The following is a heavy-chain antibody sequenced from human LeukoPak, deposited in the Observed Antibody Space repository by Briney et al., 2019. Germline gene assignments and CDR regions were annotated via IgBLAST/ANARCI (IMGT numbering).Heavy chain of an antibody. CDR2: TYYRSKWYN. CDR1: GDSVSSNSAA. CDR3: ARGMVKINYYMDV. J-gene: IGHJ6*03. Sequence: SQTLSLTCAISGDSVSSNSAAWNWIRQSPSRGLEWLGRTYYRSKWYNDYTVSMRSRITINPDTSKDQFSLQLNSVTPEDTAVYYCARGMVKINYYMDVWGKGTTVTVSS. V-gene: IGHV6-1*01. D-gene: IGHD4-23*01.